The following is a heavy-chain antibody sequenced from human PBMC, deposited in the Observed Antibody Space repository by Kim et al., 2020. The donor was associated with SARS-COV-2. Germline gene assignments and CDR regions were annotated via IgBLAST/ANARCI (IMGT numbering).Heavy chain of an antibody. CDR3: ARESDGSGGYPDY. J-gene: IGHJ4*02. CDR1: GFTFSSYG. Sequence: GGSLRLSCAASGFTFSSYGMHWVRQAPGKGLEWVAVIWYDGSNKYYADSVKGRFTISRDNSKNTLYLQMNSLRAEDTAVYYCARESDGSGGYPDYWGQGTLVTVSS. CDR2: IWYDGSNK. D-gene: IGHD3-10*01. V-gene: IGHV3-33*01.